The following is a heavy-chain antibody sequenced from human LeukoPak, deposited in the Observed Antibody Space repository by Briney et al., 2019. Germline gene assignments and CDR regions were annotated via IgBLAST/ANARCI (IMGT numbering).Heavy chain of an antibody. Sequence: SETLSLTCTVSGGSISSSSYYWGWIRQPPGKGLEWIGSIYYSGSTYYNPSLKSRVTISVDTSKNQFSLKLNSVTAADTAVYYCARVAGSLLRFYYMDVWGQGTTVTVSS. D-gene: IGHD3-3*01. CDR2: IYYSGST. V-gene: IGHV4-39*07. CDR1: GGSISSSSYY. CDR3: ARVAGSLLRFYYMDV. J-gene: IGHJ6*03.